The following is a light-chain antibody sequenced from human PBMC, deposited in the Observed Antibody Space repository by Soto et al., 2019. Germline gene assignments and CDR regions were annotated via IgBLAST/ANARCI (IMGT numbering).Light chain of an antibody. Sequence: DVVMTQTPLSSPVTLGQPASISCRSSQSLVYSDGNTYLSWLQQRPGQPPRLVMYQISHRFSGGTDRFSGSGAGTVSILKISRVEPEDVGLLFCVQFSHFPRTFGQGTKVDI. CDR3: VQFSHFPRT. CDR1: QSLVYSDGNTY. V-gene: IGKV2-24*01. J-gene: IGKJ1*01. CDR2: QIS.